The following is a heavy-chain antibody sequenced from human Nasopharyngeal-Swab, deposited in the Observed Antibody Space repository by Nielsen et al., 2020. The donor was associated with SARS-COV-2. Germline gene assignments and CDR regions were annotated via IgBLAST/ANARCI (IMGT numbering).Heavy chain of an antibody. J-gene: IGHJ2*01. V-gene: IGHV3-49*03. CDR3: TRSSPPLIPDAIDNFECSSSAYWYFDL. CDR1: GFTFGDYA. Sequence: GGSLRLSCTASGFTFGDYAMSWFRQAPGKGLEWVGFIRSKAYGGTTEYAASVKGRFTISRDDSKSIAYLQMNSLKTEDTAVYYCTRSSPPLIPDAIDNFECSSSAYWYFDLWGRGTLVTVSS. D-gene: IGHD6-6*01. CDR2: IRSKAYGGTT.